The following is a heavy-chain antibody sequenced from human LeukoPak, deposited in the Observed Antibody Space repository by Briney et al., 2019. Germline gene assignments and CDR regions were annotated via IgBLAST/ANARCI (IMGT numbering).Heavy chain of an antibody. J-gene: IGHJ4*02. CDR3: ASVRYCSSTSCSPGFDY. CDR1: GYTFTGYY. V-gene: IGHV1-2*02. D-gene: IGHD2-2*01. Sequence: ASVKVSCKASGYTFTGYYMHWVRQAPGQGLEWMGWINPNSGGTNYAQKFQGRVTMTRDTSISTAYMELSRLRSDDTAVYYCASVRYCSSTSCSPGFDYWGQGTLVTVSS. CDR2: INPNSGGT.